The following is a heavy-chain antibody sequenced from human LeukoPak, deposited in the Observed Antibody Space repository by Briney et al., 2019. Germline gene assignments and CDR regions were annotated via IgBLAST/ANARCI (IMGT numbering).Heavy chain of an antibody. D-gene: IGHD2-2*01. CDR1: GFTFGDYA. CDR3: TRDEASTLGCYYYYGMDV. V-gene: IGHV3-49*03. Sequence: GGSLRLSCTASGFTFGDYAMSWFRQAPGKGLEWVGFIRSKAYGGTTEYAASVNGRFTISRDDSKSIAYLQMNSLKTEDTAVYYCTRDEASTLGCYYYYGMDVWGQGTTVTVSS. CDR2: IRSKAYGGTT. J-gene: IGHJ6*02.